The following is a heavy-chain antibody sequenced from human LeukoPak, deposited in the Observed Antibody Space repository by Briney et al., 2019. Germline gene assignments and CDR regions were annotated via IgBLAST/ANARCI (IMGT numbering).Heavy chain of an antibody. D-gene: IGHD5-12*01. Sequence: GGSLRLSCAASGFTFSSYAMSWVRQAPGKGLEWVAVISYDGSNKYYADSVKGRFTISRDNSKNTLYLQMNSLRAEDTAVYYCAKPIRTDIYYFDYWGQGTLVTVSS. CDR2: ISYDGSNK. CDR3: AKPIRTDIYYFDY. V-gene: IGHV3-30*18. J-gene: IGHJ4*02. CDR1: GFTFSSYA.